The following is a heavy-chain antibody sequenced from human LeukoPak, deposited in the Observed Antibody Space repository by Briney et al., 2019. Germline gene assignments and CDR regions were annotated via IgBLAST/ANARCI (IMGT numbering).Heavy chain of an antibody. CDR3: ARGKQQLAVYYYYGMDV. CDR2: IWYDGSNK. D-gene: IGHD6-13*01. J-gene: IGHJ6*02. V-gene: IGHV3-33*01. Sequence: GGSLRLSCAASGFTFRSYGMHWVRQAPGKGLEWVAVIWYDGSNKYYADSVKGRFTISRDNSKNTLYLQMNSLRAEDTAVYYCARGKQQLAVYYYYGMDVWGQGTTVTVSS. CDR1: GFTFRSYG.